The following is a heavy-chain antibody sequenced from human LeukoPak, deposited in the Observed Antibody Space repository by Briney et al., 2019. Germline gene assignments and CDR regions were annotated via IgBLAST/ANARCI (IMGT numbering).Heavy chain of an antibody. D-gene: IGHD6-13*01. CDR3: AKEYSSSWYYFDY. CDR1: GFTFSSYA. J-gene: IGHJ4*02. V-gene: IGHV3-23*01. CDR2: ISGSGGRT. Sequence: GGSLTLSCAASGFTFSSYAMGWVRQPPGKGLEWVSAISGSGGRTYYADSVKGRFTISRDNSKNTLYLQMNSLRAEDTAVYYCAKEYSSSWYYFDYWGQGTLVTVSS.